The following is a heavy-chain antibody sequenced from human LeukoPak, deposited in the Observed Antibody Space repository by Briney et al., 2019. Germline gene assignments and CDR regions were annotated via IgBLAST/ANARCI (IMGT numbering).Heavy chain of an antibody. J-gene: IGHJ6*02. CDR2: MNPNSGNT. D-gene: IGHD3-3*01. Sequence: GASVKVSCKASGGTFSSYAISWVRQAPGQGLEWMGWMNPNSGNTGYAQKFQGRVTMTRNTSISTAYMELSSLRSEDTAVYYCARGKEKQYYDFWSGHLYGMDVWGQGTTVTVSS. V-gene: IGHV1-8*02. CDR3: ARGKEKQYYDFWSGHLYGMDV. CDR1: GGTFSSYA.